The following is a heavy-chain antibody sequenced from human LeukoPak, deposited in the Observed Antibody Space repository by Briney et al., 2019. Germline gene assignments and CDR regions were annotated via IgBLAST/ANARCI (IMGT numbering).Heavy chain of an antibody. CDR3: AREHRNVGATVDN. CDR2: IDRDGSTT. V-gene: IGHV3-74*01. D-gene: IGHD1-26*01. Sequence: GGSLRLSCAASGFTFSDYWMHWVRQAPGKGLVWVSRIDRDGSTTYYVDSVKGRFTISRDTAKNTQYLQMNSLRAEDTAVYYCAREHRNVGATVDNWGQGTLVTVSS. CDR1: GFTFSDYW. J-gene: IGHJ4*02.